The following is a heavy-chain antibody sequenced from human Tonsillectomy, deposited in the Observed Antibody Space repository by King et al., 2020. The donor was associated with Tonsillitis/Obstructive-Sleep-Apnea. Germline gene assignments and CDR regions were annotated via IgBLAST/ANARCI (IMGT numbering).Heavy chain of an antibody. CDR2: ITSNGGGT. V-gene: IGHV3-64D*06. D-gene: IGHD3-22*01. J-gene: IGHJ4*02. CDR3: VKGAGGYYDY. Sequence: VQLVESGGGLVQPGGSLRLSCSASGFTFSSSAMHWVRQGPGKGLEYVSAITSNGGGTYYADSVKGRFPISRDNSKNTLYLQMSSLRADDTAVYYCVKGAGGYYDYWGQGTLVTVSS. CDR1: GFTFSSSA.